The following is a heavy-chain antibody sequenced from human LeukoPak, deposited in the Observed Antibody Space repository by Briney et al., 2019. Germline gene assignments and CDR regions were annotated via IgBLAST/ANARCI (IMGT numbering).Heavy chain of an antibody. CDR1: GFNFNDYA. CDR2: ITWNSDTR. D-gene: IGHD6-19*01. Sequence: GRSLRLSCAASGFNFNDYAMHWVRQAPGKGLEWVSGITWNSDTRNYADSVKGRFTISRDNAKNSLYLQMNSLRVEDTAFYYCAKDTRSGWYVGFDYWGQGTQVTVSS. CDR3: AKDTRSGWYVGFDY. V-gene: IGHV3-9*01. J-gene: IGHJ4*02.